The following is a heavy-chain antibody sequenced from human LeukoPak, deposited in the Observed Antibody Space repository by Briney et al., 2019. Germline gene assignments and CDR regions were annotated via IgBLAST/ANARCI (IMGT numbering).Heavy chain of an antibody. CDR1: GGSISSGGYY. D-gene: IGHD3-10*01. J-gene: IGHJ3*02. CDR3: ARTRLMVRGPNGAFDI. CDR2: IYYSGST. Sequence: SQTLSLTCTVSGGSISSGGYYWSWIRRHPGKGLEWIGYIYYSGSTYYNPSLKSRVTISVDTSKNQFSLKLSSVTAADTAVYYCARTRLMVRGPNGAFDIWGQGTMVTVSS. V-gene: IGHV4-31*03.